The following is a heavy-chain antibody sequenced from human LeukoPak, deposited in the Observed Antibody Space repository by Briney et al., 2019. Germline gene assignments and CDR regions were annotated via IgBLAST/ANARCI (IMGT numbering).Heavy chain of an antibody. CDR3: ARDPGAYMVRGVNWFDP. J-gene: IGHJ5*02. V-gene: IGHV4-38-2*02. Sequence: SETLSLTCTVSGYSISTGYYWDWIRQPPGKGLEWIGTFYHGGSTYYNPSLKSRVTISVDTSKNQFSLKLSSVTAADTAVYYCARDPGAYMVRGVNWFDPWGQGTLVTVSS. CDR1: GYSISTGYY. CDR2: FYHGGST. D-gene: IGHD3-10*01.